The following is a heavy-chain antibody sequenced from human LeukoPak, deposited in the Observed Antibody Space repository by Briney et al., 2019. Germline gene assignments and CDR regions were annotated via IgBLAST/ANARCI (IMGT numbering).Heavy chain of an antibody. CDR3: AKARKTLYSGSYYY. CDR2: ISGSGGST. J-gene: IGHJ4*02. Sequence: QPGGSLRLPCAASGFTFSSYGMSWVRQAPGKGLEWVSAISGSGGSTYYADSVKGRFTISRDNSKNTLYLQMSSLRAEDTAVYYCAKARKTLYSGSYYYWGQGTLVTVSS. CDR1: GFTFSSYG. V-gene: IGHV3-23*01. D-gene: IGHD1-26*01.